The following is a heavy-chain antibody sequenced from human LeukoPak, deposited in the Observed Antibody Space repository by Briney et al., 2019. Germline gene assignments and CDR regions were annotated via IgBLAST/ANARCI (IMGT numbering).Heavy chain of an antibody. D-gene: IGHD3-9*01. J-gene: IGHJ4*02. CDR2: ISSSSSYI. V-gene: IGHV3-21*01. Sequence: GGSLRLSCAASGFTFSSYSMNWVRQAPGKGLEWVSSISSSSSYIYYADSVKGRFTISRDNAKNSLYLQMNSLRAEDTAVYYCARSQGNYDILTGYPGPFDYWGQGTLVTASS. CDR3: ARSQGNYDILTGYPGPFDY. CDR1: GFTFSSYS.